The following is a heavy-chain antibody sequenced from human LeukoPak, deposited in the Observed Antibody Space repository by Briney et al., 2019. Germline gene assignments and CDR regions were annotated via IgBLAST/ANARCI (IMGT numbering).Heavy chain of an antibody. Sequence: GESLRLSCAGSGYSFDSYAMTWVRQAPGKGLEWVSSINGGGDITYYAESVKGRFTVSRDNSKNTVFLQMNSLRAEDTAVFYCAKRYGDSTGWFFDFWGQGSLVTVSS. CDR2: INGGGDIT. CDR1: GYSFDSYA. D-gene: IGHD6-13*01. V-gene: IGHV3-23*01. J-gene: IGHJ4*02. CDR3: AKRYGDSTGWFFDF.